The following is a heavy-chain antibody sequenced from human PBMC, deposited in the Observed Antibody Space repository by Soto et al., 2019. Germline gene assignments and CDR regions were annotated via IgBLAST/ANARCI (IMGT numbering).Heavy chain of an antibody. J-gene: IGHJ4*02. CDR2: ISGSGGST. V-gene: IGHV3-23*01. CDR1: GFTFCSYA. CDR3: AKDLKDIVVVPAATGY. Sequence: WGSTRISCAASGFTFCSYAMSWVRQAPGKGLEWVSAISGSGGSTYYADSVKGRFTISRDNSKNTLYLQMNSLRAEDTAVYYCAKDLKDIVVVPAATGYWGQGTLVTVSS. D-gene: IGHD2-2*01.